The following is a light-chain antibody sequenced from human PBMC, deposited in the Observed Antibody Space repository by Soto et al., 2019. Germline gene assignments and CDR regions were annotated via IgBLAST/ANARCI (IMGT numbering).Light chain of an antibody. V-gene: IGKV3-15*01. J-gene: IGKJ4*01. CDR1: QSVSSN. CDR3: QQYDNWPLT. CDR2: GAS. Sequence: EIVMTQSPATLSVSPGERATLSCRVSQSVSSNLAWYQQTPGQAPRLLIYGASTRATGIPDRFSGSGSGTEFTLTISSLQAEDFAVYFCQQYDNWPLTFGGGTKLEIK.